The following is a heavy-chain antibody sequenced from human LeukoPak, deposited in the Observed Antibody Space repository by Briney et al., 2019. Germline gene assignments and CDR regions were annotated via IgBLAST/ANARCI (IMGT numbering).Heavy chain of an antibody. V-gene: IGHV4-30-2*01. CDR3: ARVGLGTYPYYYYYGMDV. J-gene: IGHJ6*02. CDR2: IYHSGST. CDR1: GGSISSGGYY. Sequence: SQTLSLTCTVSGGSISSGGYYWSWIRQPPGKGLEWIGYIYHSGSTYYNPSLKSRVTISVDTSKNQFSLKLSSVTAADTAVYYCARVGLGTYPYYYYYGMDVWGQGTTVTVSS. D-gene: IGHD1-1*01.